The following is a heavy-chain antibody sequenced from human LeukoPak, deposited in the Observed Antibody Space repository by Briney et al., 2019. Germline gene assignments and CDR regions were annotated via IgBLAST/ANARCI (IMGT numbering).Heavy chain of an antibody. CDR1: EVTFSNYY. J-gene: IGHJ4*02. CDR3: ARAAGDYVGRFDY. CDR2: ISSGSTYI. V-gene: IGHV3-21*01. Sequence: PGMSLRLSCAASEVTFSNYYMNWVRQAPGKGLEWVSSISSGSTYIYYADSVKGRFTISRDNAKNSLYLQMNSLRAEDTAVYYCARAAGDYVGRFDYWGQGTLVTVSS. D-gene: IGHD4-17*01.